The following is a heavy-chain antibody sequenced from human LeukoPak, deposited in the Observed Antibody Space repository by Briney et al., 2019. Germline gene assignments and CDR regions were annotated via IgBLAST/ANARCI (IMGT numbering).Heavy chain of an antibody. V-gene: IGHV4-34*01. Sequence: SETLSLTCAVYGGSFSGYYWSWIRQPPGKGLEWIGEINHSGSTNYNPSLKSRVTISVDTSKNQFSLKLTSVTAADTAVYYCARKRGGFPSLWGPGTMVTVSS. J-gene: IGHJ3*01. CDR3: ARKRGGFPSL. CDR1: GGSFSGYY. CDR2: INHSGST. D-gene: IGHD6-25*01.